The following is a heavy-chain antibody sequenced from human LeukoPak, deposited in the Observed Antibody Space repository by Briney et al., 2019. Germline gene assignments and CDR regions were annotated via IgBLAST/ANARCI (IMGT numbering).Heavy chain of an antibody. V-gene: IGHV1-2*02. CDR3: ARSHDYTNYVSP. CDR2: INPNNGGT. J-gene: IGHJ5*02. Sequence: ASVKVSCKASGYTFTGYYMHWVRQAPGQGLEWMGWINPNNGGTNYAQKFQGRVTMTRDTSISTAYMELSRLTSDDTAVYYCARSHDYTNYVSPWGQGTLVTVSS. CDR1: GYTFTGYY. D-gene: IGHD4-11*01.